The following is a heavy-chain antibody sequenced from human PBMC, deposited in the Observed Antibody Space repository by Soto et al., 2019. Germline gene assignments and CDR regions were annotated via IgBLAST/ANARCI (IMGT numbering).Heavy chain of an antibody. J-gene: IGHJ4*02. V-gene: IGHV4-39*01. CDR1: GDSINSNVHY. D-gene: IGHD3-16*01. Sequence: TLSLTCTVSGDSINSNVHYWGWVRQSPGKGLEWIASVFYTGSPYHNPSLESRVSISVDTSDNQFSLKVTSVTAADTGIYYCARHPFGGYAFDSWGQGTQVTVSS. CDR3: ARHPFGGYAFDS. CDR2: VFYTGSP.